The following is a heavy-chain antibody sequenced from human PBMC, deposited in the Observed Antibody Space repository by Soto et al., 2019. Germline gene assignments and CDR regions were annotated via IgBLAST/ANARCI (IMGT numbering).Heavy chain of an antibody. CDR2: IVAASGKT. V-gene: IGHV1-58*01. CDR1: GFKFRRSA. Sequence: SVKVACKGSGFKFRRSAVQWVRQARGQGLEWIGWIVAASGKTDYSQIFRERVTITRDMSTSTAYMELSSLSSEDTAVYYCAATLDWGSYEFGGYPSWGQGTLVTVTS. CDR3: AATLDWGSYEFGGYPS. J-gene: IGHJ4*02. D-gene: IGHD2-15*01.